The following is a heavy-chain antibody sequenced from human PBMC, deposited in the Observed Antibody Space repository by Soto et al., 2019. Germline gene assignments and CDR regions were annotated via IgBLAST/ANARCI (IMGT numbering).Heavy chain of an antibody. J-gene: IGHJ4*02. V-gene: IGHV4-30-2*01. CDR2: ISHGGNT. D-gene: IGHD1-26*01. CDR1: GDSISTTGYC. CDR3: ARDHFVVKVGSFES. Sequence: SETLSLTCTVSGDSISTTGYCWNWIRQPPGKGLEWIGYISHGGNTEYNPSLKSRVTISADRSENRISLSLTSVTAADTAVYFCARDHFVVKVGSFESWGQGIQVTVSS.